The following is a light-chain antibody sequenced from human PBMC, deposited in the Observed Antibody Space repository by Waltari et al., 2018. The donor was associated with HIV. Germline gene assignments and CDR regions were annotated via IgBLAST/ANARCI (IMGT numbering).Light chain of an antibody. V-gene: IGLV2-23*02. Sequence: QSALTQPASVSGSPGPSITISCTGTSSDVGSYNLVSWYQQHPGKAPKLMVYEVRKRPSGVSNRFSGSKSGNTASLTISGLQAEDEADYYCCSYADSPPYVFGTGTKVTVL. CDR3: CSYADSPPYV. CDR1: SSDVGSYNL. CDR2: EVR. J-gene: IGLJ1*01.